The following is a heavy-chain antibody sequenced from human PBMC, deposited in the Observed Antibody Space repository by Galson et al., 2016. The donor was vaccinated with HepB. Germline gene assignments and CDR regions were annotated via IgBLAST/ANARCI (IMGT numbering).Heavy chain of an antibody. D-gene: IGHD6-13*01. V-gene: IGHV4-31*03. Sequence: TLSLTCTVSGGSISSGDYYWSWIRQHPGKGLEWIGYIYYSGSTYYNPSLKSRVTISVDTSTNHFSLHLSSVTAADTAVYYCARGTLGSSWSPQIDDWGQGTLVTVSS. J-gene: IGHJ4*02. CDR2: IYYSGST. CDR1: GGSISSGDYY. CDR3: ARGTLGSSWSPQIDD.